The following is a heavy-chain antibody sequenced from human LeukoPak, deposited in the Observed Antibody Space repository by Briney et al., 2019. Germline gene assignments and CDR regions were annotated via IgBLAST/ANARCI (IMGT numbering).Heavy chain of an antibody. CDR1: GGTFSNFA. D-gene: IGHD3-3*01. Sequence: SVKVSCKSSGGTFSNFAISWVRQAPGQGLEWMGGIIAIFGTANYAQKFQGRVTITADESTNTAYMELSSLRSEDTAVYYCATAMITIFGLDVWGQGTTVTVSS. J-gene: IGHJ6*02. CDR2: IIAIFGTA. V-gene: IGHV1-69*13. CDR3: ATAMITIFGLDV.